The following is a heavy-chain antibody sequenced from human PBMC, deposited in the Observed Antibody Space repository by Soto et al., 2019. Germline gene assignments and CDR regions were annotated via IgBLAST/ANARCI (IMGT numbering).Heavy chain of an antibody. CDR1: GVTFSSYA. D-gene: IGHD2-2*01. CDR3: VHCSSTFGQPTHFDY. CDR2: ISGSGGST. V-gene: IGHV3-23*01. J-gene: IGHJ4*02. Sequence: PGGSLRLSCAASGVTFSSYAMSWVRQAPGKGLEWVSAISGSGGSTYYADSVKGRFTISRDNSKNTLYLQMNSLRAEDTAVYYCVHCSSTFGQPTHFDYWGQGTLVTVSS.